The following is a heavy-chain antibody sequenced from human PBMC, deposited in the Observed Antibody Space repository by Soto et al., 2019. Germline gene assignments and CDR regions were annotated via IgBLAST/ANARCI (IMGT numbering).Heavy chain of an antibody. CDR3: ARGQRFSDWFDP. V-gene: IGHV4-4*07. D-gene: IGHD3-3*01. Sequence: SETLSLTCSVSGGTISGYYLTWIRQPAGKGLEWIGRIYSSGNTKYNPSLQSRVTMSLDTSNNQFSLRLTSVTAADTAVYYCARGQRFSDWFDPWGQGTLVTVSS. CDR2: IYSSGNT. CDR1: GGTISGYY. J-gene: IGHJ5*02.